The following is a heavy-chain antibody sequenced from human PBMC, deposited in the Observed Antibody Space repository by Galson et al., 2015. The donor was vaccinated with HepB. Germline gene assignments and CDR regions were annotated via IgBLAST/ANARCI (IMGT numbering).Heavy chain of an antibody. CDR2: ISSSSSTI. CDR1: GFTFSSYS. V-gene: IGHV3-48*02. D-gene: IGHD1-26*01. Sequence: SLRLSCAASGFTFSSYSMNWVRQAPGKGLEWVSYISSSSSTIYYADSVKGRFTISRDNAKNSLYLQMNSLRDEDTAVYYCASDSIVGAGGFDYWGQGTLVTVSS. J-gene: IGHJ4*02. CDR3: ASDSIVGAGGFDY.